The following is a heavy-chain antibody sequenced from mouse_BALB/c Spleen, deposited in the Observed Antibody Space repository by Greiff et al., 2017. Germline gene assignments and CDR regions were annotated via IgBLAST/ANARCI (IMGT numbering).Heavy chain of an antibody. V-gene: IGHV1-18*01. CDR2: INPNNGGT. CDR3: ARADFAY. CDR1: GYTFTNYN. J-gene: IGHJ3*01. Sequence: VQLQQSGPELVKPGASVKIPCKASGYTFTNYNMDWVKQSHGKSLEWIGDINPNNGGTIYNQKFKGKATLTVDKSSSTAYMQLKSLTSEDSAVYYCARADFAYWGQGTLVTVSA.